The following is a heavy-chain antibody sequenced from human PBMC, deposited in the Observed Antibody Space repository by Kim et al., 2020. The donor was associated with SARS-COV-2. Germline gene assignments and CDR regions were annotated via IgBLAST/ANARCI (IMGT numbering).Heavy chain of an antibody. D-gene: IGHD3-9*01. Sequence: GESLKMSCKGSGYSFTSYWISWVRQMPGKGLEWMGRIDPSDSYTNYSPSFQGHVTISADKSISTAYLQWSSLKASDTAMYYCARLDYDILTGFYPNWFDPWGQGTLVTVSS. CDR2: IDPSDSYT. CDR3: ARLDYDILTGFYPNWFDP. V-gene: IGHV5-10-1*01. CDR1: GYSFTSYW. J-gene: IGHJ5*02.